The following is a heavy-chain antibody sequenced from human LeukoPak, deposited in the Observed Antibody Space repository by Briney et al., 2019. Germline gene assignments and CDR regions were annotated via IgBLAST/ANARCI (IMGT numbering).Heavy chain of an antibody. D-gene: IGHD1-1*01. CDR2: FDPEDGET. J-gene: IGHJ5*02. CDR1: GYTLTELS. CDR3: ATGTTTLPWFDP. V-gene: IGHV1-24*01. Sequence: ASVKVSCKVSGYTLTELSMHWVRQAPGKGLEWMGGFDPEDGETIYAQKFQGRVTMAEDTSTDTAYMELSSLRSEDTAVYYCATGTTTLPWFDPWGQGTLVTVSS.